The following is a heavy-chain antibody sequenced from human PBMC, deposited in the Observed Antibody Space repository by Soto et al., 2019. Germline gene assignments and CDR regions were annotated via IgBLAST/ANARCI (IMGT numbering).Heavy chain of an antibody. Sequence: GGSLRLSCTASGFTFGDYAVIWFRQAPGKGLEWVGYITSKAYRGTTQYAATVKGRFTISRDDSKSIAYLQMNSLKTDDTAVYYCSRVPPNNRGAPLDYWGQGTLVTV. V-gene: IGHV3-49*03. CDR1: GFTFGDYA. CDR2: ITSKAYRGTT. D-gene: IGHD3-10*01. J-gene: IGHJ4*02. CDR3: SRVPPNNRGAPLDY.